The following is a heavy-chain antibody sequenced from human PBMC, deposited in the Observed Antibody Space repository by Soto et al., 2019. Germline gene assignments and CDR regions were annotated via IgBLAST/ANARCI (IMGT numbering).Heavy chain of an antibody. CDR2: ISSDGSHK. CDR3: ANDWRHIDSTGLDAFEI. CDR1: GFAFSNYG. D-gene: IGHD3-22*01. V-gene: IGHV3-30*18. Sequence: QVQLEESGGGVVQPGRSLRLSCVASGFAFSNYGMHWVRQAPGKGLEWVAVISSDGSHKYYADTLKGRFTISRDNSENTLSLQMNSLTAEDTAVYYCANDWRHIDSTGLDAFEICGQGTMVTVSS. J-gene: IGHJ3*02.